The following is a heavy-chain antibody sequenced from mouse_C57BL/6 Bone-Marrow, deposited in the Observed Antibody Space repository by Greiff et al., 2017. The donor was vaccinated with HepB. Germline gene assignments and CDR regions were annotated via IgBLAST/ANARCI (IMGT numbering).Heavy chain of an antibody. CDR2: IDPSDSYT. CDR3: VRMRFPYYFDY. CDR1: GYTFNSHW. J-gene: IGHJ2*01. V-gene: IGHV1-69*01. Sequence: QVQLQQPGAELVMPGASVMLSCKASGYTFNSHWMHWVKQRPGQGLEWIGEIDPSDSYTNYNQTFKGKSTLTVDNASSTAYMQLSSLTSEDSAVYYCVRMRFPYYFDYWGQGTTLTVSS.